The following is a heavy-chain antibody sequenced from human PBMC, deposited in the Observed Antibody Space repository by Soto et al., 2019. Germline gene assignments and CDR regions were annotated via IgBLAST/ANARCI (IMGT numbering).Heavy chain of an antibody. CDR2: ISAHNGNT. V-gene: IGHV1-18*01. J-gene: IGHJ4*02. D-gene: IGHD1-1*01. CDR3: ARGRYGDY. CDR1: GYAFTTYG. Sequence: QVHLVQSGAEVKKPGASVKVSCKGSGYAFTTYGITWVRQAPGQGLEWMGWISAHNGNTNYAQKLQGRVTVTRDTSTSTAYMELRSLRSDDTAVYYCARGRYGDYWGQGALVTVSS.